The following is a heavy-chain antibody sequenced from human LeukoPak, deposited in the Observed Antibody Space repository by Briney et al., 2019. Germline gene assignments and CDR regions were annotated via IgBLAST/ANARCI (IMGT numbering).Heavy chain of an antibody. CDR1: GFTFRSYG. Sequence: GGYLRLSCAASGFTFRSYGMHWVRQAPGKGLEWVAIITYDGNNKYYADSVKGRFTISRDNSKNTLFLQMNSLRAEDTAVYYCAKVSAWAMVGATYFDYWGQGTLVTVSS. J-gene: IGHJ4*02. CDR2: ITYDGNNK. D-gene: IGHD1-26*01. CDR3: AKVSAWAMVGATYFDY. V-gene: IGHV3-30*18.